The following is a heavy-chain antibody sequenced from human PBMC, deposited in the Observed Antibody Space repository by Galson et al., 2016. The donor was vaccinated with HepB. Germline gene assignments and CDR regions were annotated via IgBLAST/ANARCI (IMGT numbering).Heavy chain of an antibody. CDR1: GFTFSTYW. CDR2: INQGGSEE. D-gene: IGHD4-11*01. CDR3: AATTVGSGGTRRFDH. Sequence: SLRLSCAASGFTFSTYWMTWVRQAPGKGLEWVANINQGGSEENYVDSMKGRFTISRDNAGTSLFLRMDSLRVDDTAVYYCAATTVGSGGTRRFDHWGHGILVTVSS. J-gene: IGHJ4*01. V-gene: IGHV3-7*02.